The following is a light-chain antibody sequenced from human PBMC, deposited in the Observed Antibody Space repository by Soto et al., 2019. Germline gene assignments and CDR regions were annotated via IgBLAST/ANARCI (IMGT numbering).Light chain of an antibody. V-gene: IGKV3-15*01. Sequence: EIVMTQSPATLSVSPGQRATLSCKASQSIRMNLAWYQQKPGQAPRLLMYSASTRATGVPVRFSGSGSGTEFTLTISILQSEDFAVYYCQEYNNWPRLTFGGGTKVEI. CDR1: QSIRMN. CDR2: SAS. CDR3: QEYNNWPRLT. J-gene: IGKJ4*01.